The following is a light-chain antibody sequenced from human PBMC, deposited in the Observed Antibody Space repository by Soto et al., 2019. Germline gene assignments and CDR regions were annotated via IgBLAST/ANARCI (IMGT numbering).Light chain of an antibody. CDR2: GAS. CDR1: QSVSSN. CDR3: QQYNNWPPVT. J-gene: IGKJ2*01. Sequence: EIVMTQSPATLSVSPGERATLSCRASQSVSSNLAWYQQKPGQAPRLLIYGASTRATGIPARFSGSGSGTEFTLTISSLQSEDVAVSYCQQYNNWPPVTFGQGTKLEIK. V-gene: IGKV3-15*01.